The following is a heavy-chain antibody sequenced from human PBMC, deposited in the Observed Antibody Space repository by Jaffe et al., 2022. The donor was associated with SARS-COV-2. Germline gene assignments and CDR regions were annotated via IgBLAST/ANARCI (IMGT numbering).Heavy chain of an antibody. V-gene: IGHV3-23*01. Sequence: EVQLLDSGGGFVQPGGSLRLSCAASGFPFDINAMSWVRQAPGKGPEWVATIGGIGSRMFYADSVKGRFTISRDNSKNTVYLQMNSLSAEDTALYYCARNRGSGSYYNYSFDTWGQGTLATVST. D-gene: IGHD3-10*01. CDR3: ARNRGSGSYYNYSFDT. CDR2: IGGIGSRM. CDR1: GFPFDINA. J-gene: IGHJ5*02.